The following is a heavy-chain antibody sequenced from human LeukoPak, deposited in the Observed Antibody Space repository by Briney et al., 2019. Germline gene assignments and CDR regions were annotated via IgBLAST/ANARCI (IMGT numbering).Heavy chain of an antibody. CDR2: IYTSGST. CDR3: ARARRLSGSYRLANYFDY. CDR1: GGSISSGSYY. V-gene: IGHV4-61*02. D-gene: IGHD1-26*01. J-gene: IGHJ4*02. Sequence: SQTLSLTCTVSGGSISSGSYYWSWIRQPAGKGLEWIGRIYTSGSTNYNPSLKSRVTISVDTSKNQFSLKLSSVTAADTAVYYCARARRLSGSYRLANYFDYWGQGTLVTVSS.